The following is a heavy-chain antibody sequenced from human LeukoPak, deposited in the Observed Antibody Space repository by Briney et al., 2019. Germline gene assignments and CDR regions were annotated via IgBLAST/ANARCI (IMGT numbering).Heavy chain of an antibody. Sequence: GSLRLSCAASGFTFSDYFMTWIRQAPGKGLEWLSYISDSGYTKYYADSMKGRLTISRDNAKNLLYLQMDSPRVEDTAVYYCARDSSPSYGSSGYRPADFDFWGQGTLVTVSS. CDR1: GFTFSDYF. CDR3: ARDSSPSYGSSGYRPADFDF. J-gene: IGHJ4*02. V-gene: IGHV3-11*04. D-gene: IGHD3-22*01. CDR2: ISDSGYTK.